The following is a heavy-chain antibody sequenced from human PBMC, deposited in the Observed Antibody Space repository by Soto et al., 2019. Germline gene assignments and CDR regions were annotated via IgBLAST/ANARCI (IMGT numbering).Heavy chain of an antibody. V-gene: IGHV1-69*01. CDR3: ARDGGRLSGGIDY. J-gene: IGHJ4*02. CDR2: IIPIFGTA. CDR1: GGTFSSYS. D-gene: IGHD1-26*01. Sequence: QVQLVQSGAEVKKPGSSVKVSCKASGGTFSSYSINWVRQAPGQGLEWMGEIIPIFGTANYAQKFQGRGTITADESTSTAYMELSRLRSEETAVYYCARDGGRLSGGIDYWGQGTLVTVSS.